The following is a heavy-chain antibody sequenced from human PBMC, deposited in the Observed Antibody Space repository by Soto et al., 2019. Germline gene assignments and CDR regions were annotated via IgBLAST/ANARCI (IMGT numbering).Heavy chain of an antibody. CDR3: ARLPGGTAPRPDY. Sequence: SETLSLTCAVYGGSFSGYYWSWIRQPPGKGLEWIGEINHSGSTNYNPSLKSRVTISVDTSKNQFSLKLSSVTAADTAVYYCARLPGGTAPRPDYWGQGTMVTVSS. D-gene: IGHD6-6*01. CDR1: GGSFSGYY. CDR2: INHSGST. J-gene: IGHJ4*02. V-gene: IGHV4-34*01.